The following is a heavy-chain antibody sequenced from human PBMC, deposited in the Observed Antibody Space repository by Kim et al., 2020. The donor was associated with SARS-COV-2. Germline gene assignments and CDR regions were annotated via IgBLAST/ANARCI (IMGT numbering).Heavy chain of an antibody. CDR1: GFTFSSYA. D-gene: IGHD1-26*01. J-gene: IGHJ4*02. CDR2: ISYDGSNK. V-gene: IGHV3-30-3*01. Sequence: GGSLRLSCAASGFTFSSYAMHWVRQAPGKGLEWVAVISYDGSNKYYADSMKGRFTISRDNSKNTLYLQMNSLRAEDTAVYYCARVSGVGSTTAALDYWGQGTLVTVSS. CDR3: ARVSGVGSTTAALDY.